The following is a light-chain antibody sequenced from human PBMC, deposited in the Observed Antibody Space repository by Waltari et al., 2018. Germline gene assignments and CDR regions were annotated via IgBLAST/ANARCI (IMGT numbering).Light chain of an antibody. J-gene: IGKJ1*01. Sequence: QSLLQRNGNNCLGWYLQKPVQAPQLLIYLASYLSSWVSDRFSGSGSGTDFTLRISSVEAEYVGVYCCVQSLRALWTFGPGTKVEIK. CDR1: QSLLQRNGNNC. CDR2: LAS. CDR3: VQSLRALWT. V-gene: IGKV2-28*01.